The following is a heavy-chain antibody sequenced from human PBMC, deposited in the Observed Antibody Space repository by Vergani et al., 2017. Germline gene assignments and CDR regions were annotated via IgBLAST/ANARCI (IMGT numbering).Heavy chain of an antibody. CDR2: IYPGDSDT. V-gene: IGHV5-51*01. D-gene: IGHD6-13*01. J-gene: IGHJ2*01. Sequence: VQLVQSGAEVKKPGASVKVSCKASGYSFTSYWIGWVRQMPGKGLEWMGIIYPGDSDTRYSPSFQGQVTISADKSISTAYLQWSSLKASDTAMYYCARAYQQGYWYFDLWGRGTLVTVSS. CDR3: ARAYQQGYWYFDL. CDR1: GYSFTSYW.